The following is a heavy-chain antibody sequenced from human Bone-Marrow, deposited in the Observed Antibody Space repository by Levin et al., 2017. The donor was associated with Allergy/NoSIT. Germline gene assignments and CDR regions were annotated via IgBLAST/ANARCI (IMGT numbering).Heavy chain of an antibody. V-gene: IGHV3-7*01. D-gene: IGHD6-13*01. J-gene: IGHJ3*02. CDR2: INRDGSKK. CDR1: GFTFSTYW. Sequence: GESLKISCAASGFTFSTYWMTWVRQAPGKGLEWVANINRDGSKKYSVDSVKGRFTISRDNAKDSLYLQMNSLRAEDTAVYFCARDVNPYITNWYDAFDIWGQGTMVTVSS. CDR3: ARDVNPYITNWYDAFDI.